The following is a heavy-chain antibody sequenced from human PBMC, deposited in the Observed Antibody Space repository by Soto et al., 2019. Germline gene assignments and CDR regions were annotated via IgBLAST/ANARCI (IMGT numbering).Heavy chain of an antibody. V-gene: IGHV4-31*03. CDR3: ARDAVSNWFDP. D-gene: IGHD2-8*01. J-gene: IGHJ5*02. Sequence: QVQLQESGPGLVKPSQTLSLTCTVSGGSISSGGYYWSWIRQHPGKGLEWIGYIYYSGSTYYNPSLKFRVTLSLDTSKNQFSLKLNSVTAADTAVYYCARDAVSNWFDPWGQGTLVTVSS. CDR1: GGSISSGGYY. CDR2: IYYSGST.